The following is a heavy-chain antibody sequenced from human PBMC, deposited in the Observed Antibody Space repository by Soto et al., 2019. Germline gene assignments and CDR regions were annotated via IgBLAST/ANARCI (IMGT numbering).Heavy chain of an antibody. CDR2: IYPGGSDT. J-gene: IGHJ5*02. V-gene: IGHV5-51*01. D-gene: IGHD1-7*01. CDR1: GYSFTSYW. Sequence: PGESLKISCKGSGYSFTSYWIAWVRPMPGKGLEWMGSIYPGGSDTKYSPSFQGQVTISVDKSISTAYLQWSSLKASDTGMNYRARTGGAHQQNYFDPWGQGTLVTVSS. CDR3: ARTGGAHQQNYFDP.